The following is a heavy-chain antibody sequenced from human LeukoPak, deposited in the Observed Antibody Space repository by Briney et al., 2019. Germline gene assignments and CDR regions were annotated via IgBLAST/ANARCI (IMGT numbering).Heavy chain of an antibody. J-gene: IGHJ6*02. V-gene: IGHV1-2*06. CDR1: GYTFTGYY. Sequence: GASVKVSCKASGYTFTGYYMHWVRQAPGQGLEWMGRINPNSGGTNYAQKFQGRVTMTRDTSISTAYMELSRLRSDDTAVYYRARVVTPRYGMDVWGQGTTVTVSS. D-gene: IGHD2-15*01. CDR3: ARVVTPRYGMDV. CDR2: INPNSGGT.